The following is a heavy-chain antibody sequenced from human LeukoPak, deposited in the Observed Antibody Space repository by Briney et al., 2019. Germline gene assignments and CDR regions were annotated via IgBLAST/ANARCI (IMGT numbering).Heavy chain of an antibody. Sequence: ETLSLTCAVYGGSFSGYYWSWIRQPPGKGLEWIGEINHSGSTNYNPSLKSRVTISVDTSKNQFSLKLSSVTAADTAVYYCARAHYDILTGYYTGPDFDYWGQGTLVTVSS. J-gene: IGHJ4*02. CDR2: INHSGST. CDR1: GGSFSGYY. D-gene: IGHD3-9*01. CDR3: ARAHYDILTGYYTGPDFDY. V-gene: IGHV4-34*01.